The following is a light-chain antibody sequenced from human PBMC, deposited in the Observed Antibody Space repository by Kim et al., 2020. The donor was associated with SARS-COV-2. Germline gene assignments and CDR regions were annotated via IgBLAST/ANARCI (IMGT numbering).Light chain of an antibody. J-gene: IGKJ2*01. Sequence: EIVLTQSPVTLSLSPGQRATLSCRASQYIDNWLAWCQQKPGQVPRLLIYDASNRATGIPARFSGSGSGTDFTLTISSLEPEDFAVYYCQHRRTWPLTFGQGTKLEI. CDR1: QYIDNW. CDR3: QHRRTWPLT. V-gene: IGKV3-11*01. CDR2: DAS.